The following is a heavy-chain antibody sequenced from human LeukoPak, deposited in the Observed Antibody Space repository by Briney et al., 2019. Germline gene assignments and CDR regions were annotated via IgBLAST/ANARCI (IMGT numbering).Heavy chain of an antibody. CDR2: IKQIRSQK. CDR3: AREDQARVTFDY. D-gene: IGHD3-10*01. J-gene: IGHJ4*02. CDR1: GFTLSNFW. Sequence: GGTLRLSRAASGFTLSNFWMTWVREAPGKGREWVANIKQIRSQKYSMDSVEGRLTISRDNAKHSLYLQMNSLRAEDTALYYCAREDQARVTFDYWGQGILGTLSS. V-gene: IGHV3-7*05.